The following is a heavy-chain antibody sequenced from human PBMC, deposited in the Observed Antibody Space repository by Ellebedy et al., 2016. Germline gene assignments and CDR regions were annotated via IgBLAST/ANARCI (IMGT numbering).Heavy chain of an antibody. J-gene: IGHJ6*02. CDR3: ASPDYGDSPTHKSKRQYYYGMDV. V-gene: IGHV1-69*10. CDR1: GGAFNTYA. Sequence: ASVKVSCKTSGGAFNTYAITWVRQAPGQGLEWMGRIIPMLGIANYTQRFQGRVTITADKSTAPAYMELTSLRFEDTAVYFCASPDYGDSPTHKSKRQYYYGMDVWGQGTTVTVSS. CDR2: IIPMLGIA. D-gene: IGHD4-17*01.